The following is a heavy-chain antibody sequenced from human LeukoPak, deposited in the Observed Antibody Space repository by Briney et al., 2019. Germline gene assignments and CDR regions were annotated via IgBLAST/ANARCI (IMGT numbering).Heavy chain of an antibody. V-gene: IGHV3-21*01. CDR1: GFPFSRYS. CDR3: ARDYSGYDFPYYYGMDV. J-gene: IGHJ6*02. CDR2: ITSSSGYI. Sequence: GGSLRLSCAASGFPFSRYSMNWVRQAPGKGLEWVSSITSSSGYIHYADSVKGRFTISRDNAKSSLYLQMNSLRAEDTAVYYCARDYSGYDFPYYYGMDVWGQGTTVTVSS. D-gene: IGHD5-12*01.